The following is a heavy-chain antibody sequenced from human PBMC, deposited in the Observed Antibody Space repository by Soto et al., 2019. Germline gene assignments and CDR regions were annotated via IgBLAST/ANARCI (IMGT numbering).Heavy chain of an antibody. CDR3: ARGTTVTTSDYFDY. CDR2: INHSGST. J-gene: IGHJ4*02. D-gene: IGHD4-17*01. Sequence: PSETLSLTCAVYGGSFSGYYWSWIRQPTGKGLEWIGEINHSGSTNYNPSLKSRVTISVDTSKNQFSLKLSSVTAADTAVYYCARGTTVTTSDYFDYWGQGTLVTVSS. CDR1: GGSFSGYY. V-gene: IGHV4-34*01.